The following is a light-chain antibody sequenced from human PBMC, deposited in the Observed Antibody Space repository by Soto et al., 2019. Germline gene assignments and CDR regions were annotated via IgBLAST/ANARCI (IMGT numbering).Light chain of an antibody. CDR1: QTVWTNY. CDR3: HQYADSRT. Sequence: VLTQSPGTLSLSPGERATLSCRASQTVWTNYLAWFHHRPGQAPRLVIYGASRRATGIPDRFTGSGSGTDCTLTISRLEPEDFGVYYCHQYADSRTFGQGTKLEIK. CDR2: GAS. J-gene: IGKJ2*02. V-gene: IGKV3-20*01.